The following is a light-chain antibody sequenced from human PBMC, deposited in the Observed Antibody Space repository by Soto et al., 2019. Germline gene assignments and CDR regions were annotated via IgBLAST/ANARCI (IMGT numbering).Light chain of an antibody. CDR2: GVS. Sequence: QSALPQFASVSGSPGQSITISCTGTSSDVGGYNLVYWYQQHPDKAPKLIIFGVSKRPSGVSNRFSGAKSGNTASLTISGLQAEDEADYYCCSYAGGNTWVVFGGGTQLTVL. CDR1: SSDVGGYNL. CDR3: CSYAGGNTWVV. V-gene: IGLV2-23*02. J-gene: IGLJ2*01.